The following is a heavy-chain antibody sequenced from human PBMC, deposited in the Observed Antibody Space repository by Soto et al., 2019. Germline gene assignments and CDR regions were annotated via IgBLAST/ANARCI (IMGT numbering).Heavy chain of an antibody. V-gene: IGHV1-69*02. J-gene: IGHJ4*02. CDR2: IVLLLNIA. CDR1: GGTFSNDI. CDR3: VKNSPIGSTFSGYDGIDY. Sequence: QVQLVQSGAEVKKPGSSVKVSCESSGGTFSNDIITWVRQAPGQGLEWMGRIVLLLNIANYAQKFQGRVTITADKSTGTAYMELNSLTSDDTAAYYCVKNSPIGSTFSGYDGIDYWGQGTLVTVSS. D-gene: IGHD5-12*01.